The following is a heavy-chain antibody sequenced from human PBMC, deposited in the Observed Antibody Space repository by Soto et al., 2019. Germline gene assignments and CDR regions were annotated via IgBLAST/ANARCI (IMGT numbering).Heavy chain of an antibody. D-gene: IGHD2-8*02. V-gene: IGHV3-13*01. CDR2: IGTQHDA. CDR3: ARQASYWHGGGGWFDP. CDR1: GFTFSAYD. J-gene: IGHJ5*02. Sequence: EVQLVESGGGLVQPGGSLRLSCAASGFTFSAYDMHWVRQTTGKGLEWVAAIGTQHDAYYPDSVKGRFTISRENAKNSLYLKMNSLGGGDTAVYYCARQASYWHGGGGWFDPWGQGTLVTVSS.